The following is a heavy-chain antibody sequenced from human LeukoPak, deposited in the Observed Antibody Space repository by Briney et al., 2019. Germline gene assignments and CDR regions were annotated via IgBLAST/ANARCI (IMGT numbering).Heavy chain of an antibody. D-gene: IGHD3-22*01. CDR2: INSDGRST. CDR1: GFPFSSYW. Sequence: GGSLRLSCAASGFPFSSYWMHWVRQAPGKGLVWVSRINSDGRSTSYADSVKGRFTISRDNSKNTLHLQMNSLRAEDTAVYYCARHSSGYYHYDYWGPGTPVTVAS. J-gene: IGHJ4*02. V-gene: IGHV3-74*01. CDR3: ARHSSGYYHYDY.